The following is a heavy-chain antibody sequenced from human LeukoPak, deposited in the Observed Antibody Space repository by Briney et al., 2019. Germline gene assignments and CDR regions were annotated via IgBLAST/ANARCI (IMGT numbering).Heavy chain of an antibody. Sequence: SETLSLTCTISGGSISGYYWSWIRQPAGRGLEGSGLIYSSGGTNYNPSLKSRVTISVDTSKNQFSLKLSSVTAADTAVYYCARDPYYDFWSLPQYYFDYWGQGTLVTVSS. V-gene: IGHV4-4*07. J-gene: IGHJ4*02. CDR3: ARDPYYDFWSLPQYYFDY. CDR2: IYSSGGT. CDR1: GGSISGYY. D-gene: IGHD3-3*01.